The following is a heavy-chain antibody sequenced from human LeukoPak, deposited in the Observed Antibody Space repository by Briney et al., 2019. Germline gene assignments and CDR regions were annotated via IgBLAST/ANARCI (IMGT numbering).Heavy chain of an antibody. CDR3: ARRSTKENGFDF. Sequence: SETLSLTCTVSGGSISSSSYYWGWIRQPPGEGLEWIGTIYYSGTTYYNPSLGSRVTISLDTSKNQFSLKLTSVTAADTAVCYCARRSTKENGFDFWGQGTLVTVSS. CDR2: IYYSGTT. J-gene: IGHJ4*02. D-gene: IGHD1-1*01. CDR1: GGSISSSSYY. V-gene: IGHV4-39*01.